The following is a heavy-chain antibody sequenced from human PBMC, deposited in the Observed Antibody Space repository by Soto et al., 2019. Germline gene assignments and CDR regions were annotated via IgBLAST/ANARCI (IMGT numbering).Heavy chain of an antibody. D-gene: IGHD1-1*01. J-gene: IGHJ6*03. CDR1: GGTFSSYS. V-gene: IGHV1-69*02. Sequence: QVQLVQSGAEVKKPGSSVKVSCKASGGTFSSYSVSWVRQAPGQGLEWMGRIIPLLGIANYAQKFQGRVTITADKFTSTAYMELRSLTPEDTAVYYCARDPTGTLNYYYYMDVWGKGTTVTVSS. CDR3: ARDPTGTLNYYYYMDV. CDR2: IIPLLGIA.